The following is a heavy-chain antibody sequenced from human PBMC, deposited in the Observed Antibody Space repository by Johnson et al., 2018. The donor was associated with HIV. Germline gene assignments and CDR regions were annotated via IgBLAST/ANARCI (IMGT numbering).Heavy chain of an antibody. Sequence: QVHLVESGGGVVQPGRSLRLSCAASGFTFSDYYMSWIRQAPRKGLEWVSYISSSGSTIYYADSVKGRFTISRDNSKNTLYLQMNSLRAEDTAVFYCARSTYCGGDCYSVAFDIWGQGTMVTVSS. CDR1: GFTFSDYY. V-gene: IGHV3-11*04. CDR2: ISSSGSTI. CDR3: ARSTYCGGDCYSVAFDI. D-gene: IGHD2-21*01. J-gene: IGHJ3*02.